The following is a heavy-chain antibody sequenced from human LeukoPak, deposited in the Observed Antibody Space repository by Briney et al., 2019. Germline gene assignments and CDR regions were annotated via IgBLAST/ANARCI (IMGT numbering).Heavy chain of an antibody. CDR1: GFSFSSSA. D-gene: IGHD6-6*01. CDR2: ITGSSGST. V-gene: IGHV3-23*01. Sequence: GGSLRLSCAASGFSFSSSAMTWVRQAPGKGLEWVSTITGSSGSTYYTDSVKGRFTISRDNSKNTLYVQMNSLRAEDTAVYYCAKGAAARSYVYFAYWGPGMLVTVSS. CDR3: AKGAAARSYVYFAY. J-gene: IGHJ4*02.